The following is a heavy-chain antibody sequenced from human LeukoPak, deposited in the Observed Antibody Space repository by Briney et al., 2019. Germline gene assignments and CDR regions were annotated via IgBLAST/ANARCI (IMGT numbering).Heavy chain of an antibody. V-gene: IGHV3-7*01. CDR2: IKQDGREK. CDR3: ARFRTAMQLWKGYYFDY. CDR1: GFTFSSYA. Sequence: PGRSLRLSCAASGFTFSSYAMHWVRQAPGKGLEWVANIKQDGREKYYVDSVKGRFTISRDNAKNSLYLQMNSLRAEDTAVYYCARFRTAMQLWKGYYFDYWGQGTLVTVSS. D-gene: IGHD5-18*01. J-gene: IGHJ4*02.